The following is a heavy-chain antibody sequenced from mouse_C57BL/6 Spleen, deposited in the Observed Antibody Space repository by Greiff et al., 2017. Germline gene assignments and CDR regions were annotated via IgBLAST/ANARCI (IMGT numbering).Heavy chain of an antibody. CDR3: ARSWDDGYYPFAY. V-gene: IGHV1-4*01. J-gene: IGHJ3*01. Sequence: QVQLQQSGAELARPGASVKMSCKASGYTFTSYTMHWVKQRPGQGLEWIGYINPSSGYTKYNQKFKDKATLTADKSSSTAYMQLSSLTSEDSAVYDCARSWDDGYYPFAYWGQGTLVTVSA. CDR1: GYTFTSYT. D-gene: IGHD2-3*01. CDR2: INPSSGYT.